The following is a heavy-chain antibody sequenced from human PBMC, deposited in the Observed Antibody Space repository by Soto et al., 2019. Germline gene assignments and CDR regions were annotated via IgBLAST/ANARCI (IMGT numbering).Heavy chain of an antibody. CDR2: ISSSSSYI. CDR1: GFTFSSYS. V-gene: IGHV3-21*01. CDR3: ARDVSGYYDFWSGDAVDI. J-gene: IGHJ3*02. Sequence: GGSLRLSCAASGFTFSSYSMNWVRQAPGKGLEWVSSISSSSSYIYYADSVKGRFTISRDNAKNSLYLQMNSLGAEDTAVYYCARDVSGYYDFWSGDAVDIWGQGTMVTVSS. D-gene: IGHD3-3*01.